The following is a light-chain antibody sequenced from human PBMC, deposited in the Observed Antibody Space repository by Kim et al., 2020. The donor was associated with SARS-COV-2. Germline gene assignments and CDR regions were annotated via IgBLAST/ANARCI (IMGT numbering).Light chain of an antibody. CDR3: QQYHKYPPT. CDR1: QTIDTC. J-gene: IGKJ2*01. CDR2: ASS. V-gene: IGKV1-5*03. Sequence: SASVGYRAIITCRASQTIDTCLAWYQQKPGNAPKVLIYASSSLQSGVPSRFSGSGSGTEFSLTISSLQPDDIASYYCQQYHKYPPTFGQGTKLEI.